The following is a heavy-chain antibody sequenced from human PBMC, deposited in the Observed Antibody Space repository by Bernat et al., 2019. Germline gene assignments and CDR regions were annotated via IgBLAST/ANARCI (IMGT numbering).Heavy chain of an antibody. D-gene: IGHD3-16*02. V-gene: IGHV4-31*03. CDR1: GASIAGGSYH. Sequence: QLQLQESGPRLVEPSQTLSLACTVTGASIAGGSYHWSWVRQYPGKGLEWIGFVSTSGSTSYNPSLKSRLSISLETSKNQFAVSLTSVTAADTAVDYCAKGDHLGELSHWGQGALVTVSA. CDR3: AKGDHLGELSH. CDR2: VSTSGST. J-gene: IGHJ4*02.